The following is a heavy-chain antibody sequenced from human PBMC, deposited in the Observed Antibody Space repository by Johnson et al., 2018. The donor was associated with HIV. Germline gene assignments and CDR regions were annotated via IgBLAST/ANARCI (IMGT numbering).Heavy chain of an antibody. CDR2: IRYDGSNK. V-gene: IGHV3-30*02. Sequence: QEQLVESGGGVVQPGGSLRLSCAASGFTFSSYAMHWVRQAPGKGLEWVAFIRYDGSNKYYADSVKGRFTIFRDNSKNTLYLQMNSLRAEDTAVYYCAKSLPGYDAFDIWGQGTMVTVSS. CDR1: GFTFSSYA. J-gene: IGHJ3*02. D-gene: IGHD5-12*01. CDR3: AKSLPGYDAFDI.